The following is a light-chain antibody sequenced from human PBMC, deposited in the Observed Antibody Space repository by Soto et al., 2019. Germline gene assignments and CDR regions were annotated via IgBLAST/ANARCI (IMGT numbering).Light chain of an antibody. CDR2: DAA. CDR3: QQYFSFPYT. V-gene: IGKV1-5*01. J-gene: IGKJ2*01. Sequence: DIQMTQSPSTLSASVRDSVTITCRASQSIDRRLAWYQKKPGKAPNLVIYDAASLEGGDPSRLSGSGDGTEFTLTISSMQPDDFATYYCQQYFSFPYTFAMGTTLQLK. CDR1: QSIDRR.